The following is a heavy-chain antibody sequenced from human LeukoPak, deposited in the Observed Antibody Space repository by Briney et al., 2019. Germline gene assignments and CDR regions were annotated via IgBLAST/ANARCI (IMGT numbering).Heavy chain of an antibody. V-gene: IGHV3-9*01. CDR1: GFTFDDYA. D-gene: IGHD4-17*01. CDR3: AKGVHGVDYLDY. Sequence: PGGSLRLSCAASGFTFDDYAMHWVRQAPGKGLEWVSGISWNSGSIGYADSVKGRFTISRDNAKNSLYLQMNSLRAEDTALYYCAKGVHGVDYLDYWGQGTLVTVSS. CDR2: ISWNSGSI. J-gene: IGHJ4*02.